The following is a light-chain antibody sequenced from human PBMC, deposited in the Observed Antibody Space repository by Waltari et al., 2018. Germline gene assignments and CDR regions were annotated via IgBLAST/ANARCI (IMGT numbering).Light chain of an antibody. CDR3: QSADSSDTV. Sequence: SYELTQPPSVSVSPGQTARTTCSGDVFSDHYAYWYQWKPGQAPVVLIYKDSERPSGTTVTLIISGVQAEDEADYYCQSADSSDTVFGGGTKLTVL. J-gene: IGLJ2*01. V-gene: IGLV3-25*03. CDR2: KDS. CDR1: VFSDHY.